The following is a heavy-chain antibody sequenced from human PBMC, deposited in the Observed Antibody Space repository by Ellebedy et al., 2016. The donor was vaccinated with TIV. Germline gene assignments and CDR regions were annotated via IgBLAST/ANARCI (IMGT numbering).Heavy chain of an antibody. CDR2: INWDGSNT. D-gene: IGHD6-19*01. V-gene: IGHV3-74*01. J-gene: IGHJ4*02. CDR3: ASRPGIAVAGPGDY. CDR1: GFTFSSYW. Sequence: GGSLRLXXAASGFTFSSYWMHWVRQAPGKGLVWVSRINWDGSNTIYADSVRGRFTISRDNAKNTLYLQMNSLRAEDTAVYYCASRPGIAVAGPGDYWGQGTLVTVS.